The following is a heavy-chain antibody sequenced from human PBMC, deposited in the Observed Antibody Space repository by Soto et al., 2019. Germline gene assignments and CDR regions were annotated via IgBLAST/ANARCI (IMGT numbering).Heavy chain of an antibody. CDR3: ARSLTYYDFWSGYYYPGNWFDP. D-gene: IGHD3-3*01. CDR1: GYTFTGYY. V-gene: IGHV1-2*02. CDR2: INPNSGGT. J-gene: IGHJ5*02. Sequence: EASVKVSCKASGYTFTGYYMHWVRQAPGQGLEWMGWINPNSGGTNYAQKFQGRVTMTRDTSISTAYMELSRLRSDDTAVYYCARSLTYYDFWSGYYYPGNWFDPWGQGTLVTVSS.